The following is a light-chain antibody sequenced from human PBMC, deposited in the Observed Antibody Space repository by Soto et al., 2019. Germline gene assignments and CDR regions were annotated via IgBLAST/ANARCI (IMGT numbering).Light chain of an antibody. CDR2: AAS. V-gene: IGKV1-39*01. J-gene: IGKJ5*01. Sequence: PITQSPASLSASVGDRVIITCRPSQAISSYLNWYQKKPGKAPRLLIYAASSLQSGVPSRFSGSASGTDYFLTITNLQPEDFANYYCQQRRNRPPITFGQGTRLEIK. CDR1: QAISSY. CDR3: QQRRNRPPIT.